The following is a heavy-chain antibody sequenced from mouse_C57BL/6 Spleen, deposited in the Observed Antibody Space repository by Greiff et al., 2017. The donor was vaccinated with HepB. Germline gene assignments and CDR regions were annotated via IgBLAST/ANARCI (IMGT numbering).Heavy chain of an antibody. D-gene: IGHD4-1*01. V-gene: IGHV3-6*01. Sequence: ESGPGLVKPSQSLSLTCSVTGYSITSGYYWNWIRQFPGNKLEWMGYISYDGSNNYNPSLKNRISITRDTSKNQFFLKLNSVTTEDTATYYCARNWDGENAMDYWGQGTSVTVSS. CDR1: GYSITSGYY. CDR3: ARNWDGENAMDY. J-gene: IGHJ4*01. CDR2: ISYDGSN.